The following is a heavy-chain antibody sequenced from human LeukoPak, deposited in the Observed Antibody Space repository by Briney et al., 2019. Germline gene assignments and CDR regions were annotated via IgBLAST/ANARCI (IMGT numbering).Heavy chain of an antibody. D-gene: IGHD3-9*01. J-gene: IGHJ4*02. CDR3: ARDLRYFDCLFPSY. V-gene: IGHV1-2*02. Sequence: ASVKVSCKASGYTFTGYYMHWVRQAPGQGLEWMGWINPNSGGTNYAQKFQGRVTMTRDTSISTAYMELSRLRSDDTAVYYCARDLRYFDCLFPSYWGQGTLVTVPS. CDR2: INPNSGGT. CDR1: GYTFTGYY.